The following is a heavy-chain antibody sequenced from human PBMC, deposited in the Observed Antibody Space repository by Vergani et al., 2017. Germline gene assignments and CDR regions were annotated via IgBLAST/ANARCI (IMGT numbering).Heavy chain of an antibody. D-gene: IGHD2-8*01. CDR3: ARGGGYCTNGVCSYFDY. CDR1: GYTFTSYG. Sequence: QVQLVQSGAEVKKPGASVKVSCKASGYTFTSYGISWVRQAPGQGLEWMGWINAYNGNTTHAQKLKGRATMTTDTSTSTAYMELRGLGSDDTAVYYCARGGGYCTNGVCSYFDYWGQGTLVTVSS. J-gene: IGHJ4*02. CDR2: INAYNGNT. V-gene: IGHV1-18*04.